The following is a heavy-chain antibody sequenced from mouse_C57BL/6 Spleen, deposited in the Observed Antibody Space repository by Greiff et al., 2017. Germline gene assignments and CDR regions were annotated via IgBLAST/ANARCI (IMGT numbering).Heavy chain of an antibody. CDR3: ASPYYYGSSPYYYAMDY. CDR1: GFSLTSYG. Sequence: VKVVESGPGLVQPSQSLSITCTVSGFSLTSYGVHWVRQSPGKGLEWLGVIWSGGSTDYNAAFISRLSISKDNSKSQVFFKMNSLQADDTAIYYCASPYYYGSSPYYYAMDYWGQGTSVTVSS. V-gene: IGHV2-2*01. J-gene: IGHJ4*01. D-gene: IGHD1-1*01. CDR2: IWSGGST.